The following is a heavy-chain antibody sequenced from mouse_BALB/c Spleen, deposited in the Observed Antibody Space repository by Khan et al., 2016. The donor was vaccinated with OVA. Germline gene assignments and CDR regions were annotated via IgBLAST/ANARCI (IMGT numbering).Heavy chain of an antibody. J-gene: IGHJ4*01. Sequence: QIQLVQSGPELKKPGETVKISCKASGHIFTKYGMNWVKQAPGKGLKWMGWINTYTGEPAYADDFNGRFAFSLETSASTAYLQINNLKNEDTATYFCARPPYFSYVLDNGGQGTSVTVSS. V-gene: IGHV9-3-1*01. CDR2: INTYTGEP. CDR1: GHIFTKYG. D-gene: IGHD2-10*01. CDR3: ARPPYFSYVLDN.